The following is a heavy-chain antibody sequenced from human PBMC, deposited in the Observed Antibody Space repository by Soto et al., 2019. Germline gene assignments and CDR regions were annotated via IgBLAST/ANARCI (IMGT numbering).Heavy chain of an antibody. CDR1: GYTFTSYG. D-gene: IGHD6-19*01. CDR3: ARDSVVAVAGTGFDP. Sequence: ASVKVSCKASGYTFTSYGISWVRQAPGQGLEWMGWISAYNGNTNYAQKLQGRVTMTTDTSTSTAYMELRSLRSDDTAVYYCARDSVVAVAGTGFDPWGQGTLVTVSS. V-gene: IGHV1-18*04. J-gene: IGHJ5*02. CDR2: ISAYNGNT.